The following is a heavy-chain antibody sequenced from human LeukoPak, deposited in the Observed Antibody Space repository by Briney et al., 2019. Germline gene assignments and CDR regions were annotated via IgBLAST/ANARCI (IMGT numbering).Heavy chain of an antibody. CDR1: GFTFSSYE. CDR2: ISSSGSTI. V-gene: IGHV3-48*03. D-gene: IGHD3-10*01. J-gene: IGHJ4*02. CDR3: AKDHGYRGFGELAAQYFDY. Sequence: GGSLRLSCAASGFTFSSYEMNWVRQAPGKGLEWVSYISSSGSTIYYADSVKGRFTISRDNSKNTLYLQMNSLRAEDTAVYYCAKDHGYRGFGELAAQYFDYWGQGTLVTVSS.